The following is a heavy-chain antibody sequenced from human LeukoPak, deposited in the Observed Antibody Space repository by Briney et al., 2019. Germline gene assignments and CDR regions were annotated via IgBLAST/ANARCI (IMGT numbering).Heavy chain of an antibody. D-gene: IGHD5-12*01. CDR1: GSSISSYY. V-gene: IGHV4-4*09. CDR3: ARHGRRGLATICDY. Sequence: PSETLSLTCTVSGSSISSYYWSWIRQPPGKGLEWIGYIYTSGSTNYNPSLKSRVTISVDTSKNQFSLKLSSVTAADTAVYYCARHGRRGLATICDYWGQGTLVTVSS. CDR2: IYTSGST. J-gene: IGHJ4*02.